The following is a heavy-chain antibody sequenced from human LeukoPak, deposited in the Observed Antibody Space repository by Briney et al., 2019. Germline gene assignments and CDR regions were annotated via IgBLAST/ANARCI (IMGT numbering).Heavy chain of an antibody. Sequence: PSETLSLTCAVYGGSFSGYYWSWIRQPPGKGLEWIGEINHSGSTNYNPSLKSRVTISVDTSKNQFSLKLSSVTAADTAVYYCARRRTGWSRDAWGKGTTVTVSS. CDR1: GGSFSGYY. CDR3: ARRRTGWSRDA. CDR2: INHSGST. D-gene: IGHD3/OR15-3a*01. J-gene: IGHJ6*04. V-gene: IGHV4-34*01.